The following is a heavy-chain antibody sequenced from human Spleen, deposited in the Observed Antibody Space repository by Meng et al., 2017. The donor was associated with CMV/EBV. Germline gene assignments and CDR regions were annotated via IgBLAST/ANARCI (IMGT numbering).Heavy chain of an antibody. J-gene: IGHJ5*02. CDR2: ISPNSGGT. V-gene: IGHV1-2*02. D-gene: IGHD2-15*01. CDR3: AREGDIVVVVAATPRGWVDP. Sequence: TGYYMHWVRQAPGQGLEWMGWISPNSGGTNYAQKFQGRVTMTRDTSISTAYMELSRLRSDDTAVYYCAREGDIVVVVAATPRGWVDPWGQGTLVTVSS. CDR1: TGYY.